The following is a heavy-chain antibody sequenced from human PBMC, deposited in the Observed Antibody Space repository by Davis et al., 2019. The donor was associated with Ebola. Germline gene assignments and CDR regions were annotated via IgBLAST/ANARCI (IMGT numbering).Heavy chain of an antibody. D-gene: IGHD4-11*01. J-gene: IGHJ4*02. CDR1: GFTFKSYA. V-gene: IGHV3-9*01. CDR3: ATPQSYGNYFPPGF. Sequence: GGSLRLSCVASGFTFKSYAMHWVRQVPGKGLEWVSGITWNSELGYADSVRGRFTISRDNVKSSLYLQMNNLRPEDTAFYYCATPQSYGNYFPPGFWGQGTLVTVSS. CDR2: ITWNSEL.